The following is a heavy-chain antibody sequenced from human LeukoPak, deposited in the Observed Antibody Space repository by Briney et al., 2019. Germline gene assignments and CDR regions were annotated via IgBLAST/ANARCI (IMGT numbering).Heavy chain of an antibody. D-gene: IGHD3-10*01. Sequence: GGSLRLSCAASGFTFSGSAMHWVRQASGKGREWVGRIRSKANSYATAYAASVKGRFTISRDDSKNTAYLQMNSLKTEDTAVYYCTSPHGGGDYWGQGTLVTVSS. CDR1: GFTFSGSA. J-gene: IGHJ4*02. CDR2: IRSKANSYAT. V-gene: IGHV3-73*01. CDR3: TSPHGGGDY.